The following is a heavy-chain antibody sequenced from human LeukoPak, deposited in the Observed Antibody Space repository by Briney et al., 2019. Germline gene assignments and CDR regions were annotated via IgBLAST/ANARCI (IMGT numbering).Heavy chain of an antibody. CDR3: ARDFFSGWYDHDAFDI. J-gene: IGHJ3*02. V-gene: IGHV3-7*01. D-gene: IGHD6-19*01. Sequence: GGSLRLSCAASGFTFSSYWMSWVRQAPGKGLEWVANIKQDGSEKYYVDSVKGRFTISRDNAKNSLYLQMNSLRAEDTAVYYCARDFFSGWYDHDAFDIWGQGTMVTVPS. CDR1: GFTFSSYW. CDR2: IKQDGSEK.